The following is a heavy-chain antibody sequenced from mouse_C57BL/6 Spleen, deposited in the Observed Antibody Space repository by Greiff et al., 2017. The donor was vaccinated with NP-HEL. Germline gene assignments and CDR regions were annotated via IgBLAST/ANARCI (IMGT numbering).Heavy chain of an antibody. CDR1: GFTFSSYG. CDR2: ISSGGSYT. J-gene: IGHJ2*01. V-gene: IGHV5-6*01. Sequence: EVMLVESGGDLVKPGGSLKLSCAASGFTFSSYGMSWVRQTPDKRLEWVATISSGGSYTYYPDSVKGRFTISRDNAKNTLYLQMSSLKSEDTAMYYCARHEDYSNYLYYFDYWGQGTTRTVSS. CDR3: ARHEDYSNYLYYFDY. D-gene: IGHD2-5*01.